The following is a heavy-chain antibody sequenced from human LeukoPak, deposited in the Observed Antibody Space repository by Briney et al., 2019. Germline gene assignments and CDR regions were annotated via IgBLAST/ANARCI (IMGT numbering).Heavy chain of an antibody. CDR1: GGSISGYY. Sequence: SETLSLTCTVSGGSISGYYWSWIRQSPGKGLEWIAYVYSSGSTSYNPSLYSRVTISLDTSKNPFSLKLSSVTAADTAVYFCARSGTRSGGAFDIWGQGTMVTVSS. CDR2: VYSSGST. J-gene: IGHJ3*02. V-gene: IGHV4-59*08. D-gene: IGHD4-23*01. CDR3: ARSGTRSGGAFDI.